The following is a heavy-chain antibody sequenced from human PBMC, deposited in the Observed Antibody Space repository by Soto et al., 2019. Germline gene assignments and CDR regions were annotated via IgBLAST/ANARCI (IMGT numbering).Heavy chain of an antibody. CDR3: ARDSLVYYYYGMDV. CDR2: TYYRSKLYN. D-gene: IGHD6-6*01. J-gene: IGHJ6*02. CDR1: GDSVSSNSSA. Sequence: PSQTLSLTCAISGDSVSSNSSAWNCISQSPSRGLEWLGRTYYRSKLYNDYAVSVKSRITINPDTSKNQFSLQLNSVTPEDTAVYYCARDSLVYYYYGMDVWGQGTTVTVSS. V-gene: IGHV6-1*01.